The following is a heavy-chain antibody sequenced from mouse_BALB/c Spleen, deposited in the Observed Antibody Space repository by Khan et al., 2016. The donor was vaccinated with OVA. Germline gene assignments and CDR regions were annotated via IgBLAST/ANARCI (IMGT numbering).Heavy chain of an antibody. Sequence: QVQLQQPGAELVRPGASVKLSCKASGYTFTSYWMNWVKLRPGQGLEWIGMIDPSDSETHYNPMFKDKATLTVDTSSSTAYMQLRSLKSEASAVNYWARGGYGTSVAYWGQGTLVTVSA. J-gene: IGHJ3*01. CDR3: ARGGYGTSVAY. D-gene: IGHD2-10*02. CDR2: IDPSDSET. CDR1: GYTFTSYW. V-gene: IGHV1-61*01.